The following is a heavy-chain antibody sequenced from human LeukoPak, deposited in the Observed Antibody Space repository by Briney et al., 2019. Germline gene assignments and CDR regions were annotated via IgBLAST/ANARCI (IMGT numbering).Heavy chain of an antibody. Sequence: ASVKVSCKASEDTFTNYYIHWVRHAPGQGLEWMGIMNPSAGHPTYAQRFQGRVTMTSNVSTRTVYMELNSLTSDDTAVYYCARVFDYAYFDYWGQGSLVTVSS. CDR2: MNPSAGHP. D-gene: IGHD3-16*01. V-gene: IGHV1-46*01. CDR1: EDTFTNYY. CDR3: ARVFDYAYFDY. J-gene: IGHJ4*02.